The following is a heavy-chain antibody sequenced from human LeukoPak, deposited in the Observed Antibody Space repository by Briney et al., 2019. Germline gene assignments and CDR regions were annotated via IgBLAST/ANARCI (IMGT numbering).Heavy chain of an antibody. J-gene: IGHJ4*02. CDR2: IYYSGST. Sequence: SETLSLTCTVSGGSISSGDYYWSWIRQPPGKGLEWIGYIYYSGSTYYNPSLKSRVTIPVYTSKNQFSLKLSSVTAADTAVYYCARVPVYSGTYFDYWGQGTLVTVSS. CDR3: ARVPVYSGTYFDY. V-gene: IGHV4-30-4*01. CDR1: GGSISSGDYY. D-gene: IGHD1-26*01.